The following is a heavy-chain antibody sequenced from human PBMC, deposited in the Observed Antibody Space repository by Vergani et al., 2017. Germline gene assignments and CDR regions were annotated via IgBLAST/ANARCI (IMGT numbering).Heavy chain of an antibody. D-gene: IGHD1-1*01. CDR3: AKGTTISGCNWFDP. CDR2: ISGSGGSP. CDR1: ELTFSSYD. V-gene: IGHV3-23*01. J-gene: IGHJ5*02. Sequence: EVQLLESGGGLVQPGGSLRLSCAASELTFSSYDMSWVRQAPGKGLEWVSAISGSGGSPYYADSLKGRFTISRDNSKNTLYLQMNSLRAEDTAVYYCAKGTTISGCNWFDPWGQGTLVTVSS.